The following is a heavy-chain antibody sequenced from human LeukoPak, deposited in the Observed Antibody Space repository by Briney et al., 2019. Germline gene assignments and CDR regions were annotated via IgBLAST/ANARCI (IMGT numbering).Heavy chain of an antibody. CDR1: GFTFNSYG. J-gene: IGHJ4*02. D-gene: IGHD6-13*01. CDR3: ARPRTYSSSWSPFDY. V-gene: IGHV3-33*01. CDR2: IWYDGSNK. Sequence: PGGSLRLSCAASGFTFNSYGMHWVRQAPGKGLEWVALIWYDGSNKYYADSEKGRFTISRDNSKSTLYLQMNSLRTEDTAVYYCARPRTYSSSWSPFDYWGQGTLVTVSS.